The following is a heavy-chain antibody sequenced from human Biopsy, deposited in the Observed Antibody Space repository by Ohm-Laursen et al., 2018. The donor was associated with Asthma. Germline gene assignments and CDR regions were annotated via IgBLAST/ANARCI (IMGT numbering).Heavy chain of an antibody. CDR2: ITFDGSTQ. CDR3: SRDTLGYYFDI. D-gene: IGHD6-13*01. V-gene: IGHV3-30-3*01. CDR1: GRHFGSYN. J-gene: IGHJ4*02. Sequence: SLRLSCAASGRHFGSYNMHWARQAPGKGLEWVAVITFDGSTQHYGDSVKGRFTISRDNSKNMLFLQMNSLRAEDTAVYYCSRDTLGYYFDIWGQGTQVTVSS.